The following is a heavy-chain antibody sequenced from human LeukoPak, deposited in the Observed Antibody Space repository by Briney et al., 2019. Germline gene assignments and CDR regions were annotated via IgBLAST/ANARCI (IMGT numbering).Heavy chain of an antibody. CDR1: GFTFSTYW. Sequence: GGSLRLSCAPSGFTFSTYWMSWVRQAPGKGLEWVANIKQDGSEKYYVDSVKGRFTISRDNAKNSLYLQMNSLRAEDMAVYYCARAYGSGSYCDYWGQGTLVTVSS. CDR3: ARAYGSGSYCDY. J-gene: IGHJ4*02. CDR2: IKQDGSEK. V-gene: IGHV3-7*01. D-gene: IGHD1-26*01.